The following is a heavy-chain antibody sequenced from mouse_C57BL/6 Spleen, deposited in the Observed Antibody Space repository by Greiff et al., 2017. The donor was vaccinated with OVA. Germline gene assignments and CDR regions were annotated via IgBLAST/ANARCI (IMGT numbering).Heavy chain of an antibody. V-gene: IGHV1-26*01. Sequence: VQLQQSGPELVKPGASVKISCKASGYTFTDDYMNWVKQSHGKSLEWIGDINTNNGGTSYNQKFKGKATLTVDKSSSTAYMERRSLTSEDSAVYYCASWGWDYDYWGQGTTLTVSS. CDR1: GYTFTDDY. D-gene: IGHD3-3*01. CDR3: ASWGWDYDY. CDR2: INTNNGGT. J-gene: IGHJ2*01.